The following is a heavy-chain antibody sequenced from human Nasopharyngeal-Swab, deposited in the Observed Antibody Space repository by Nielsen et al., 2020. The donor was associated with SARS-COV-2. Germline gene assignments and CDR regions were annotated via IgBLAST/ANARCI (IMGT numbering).Heavy chain of an antibody. CDR3: VPRGTDASGWPRYFDY. D-gene: IGHD6-19*01. J-gene: IGHJ4*02. CDR1: GFTLRAYE. CDR2: ITSSGTTI. V-gene: IGHV3-48*03. Sequence: GESLKISCAASGFTLRAYELNWVRQAPGKGLEWVSYITSSGTTIYYADSVGGRFTISRDNAKNSLFLQMDSLRAEDTAVYYCVPRGTDASGWPRYFDYWGQGTLVTVSS.